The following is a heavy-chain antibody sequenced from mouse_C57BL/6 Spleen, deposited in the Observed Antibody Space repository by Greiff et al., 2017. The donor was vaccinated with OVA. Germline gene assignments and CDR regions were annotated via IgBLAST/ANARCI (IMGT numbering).Heavy chain of an antibody. Sequence: VQLVESGAELVRPGASVTLSCKASGYTFTDYEMHWVKQTPVHGLEWIGAIDPETGGTAYNQKFKGKAILTADKSSSTAYMELRSLTSEDSAVYYCTRERNYAMDYWGQGTSVTVSS. CDR2: IDPETGGT. V-gene: IGHV1-15*01. CDR3: TRERNYAMDY. CDR1: GYTFTDYE. J-gene: IGHJ4*01.